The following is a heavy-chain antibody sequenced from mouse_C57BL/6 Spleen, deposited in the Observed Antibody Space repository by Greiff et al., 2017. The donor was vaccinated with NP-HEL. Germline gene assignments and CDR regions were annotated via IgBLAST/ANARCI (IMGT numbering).Heavy chain of an antibody. D-gene: IGHD1-3*01. Sequence: VMLVESGAELARPGASVKLSCKASGYTFTSYGISWVKQRTGQGLEWIGEIYPRSGNTYYNEKFKGKATLTADKSSSTAYMELRSLTSEDSAVYFCARQSGLDFDYWGQGTTLTVSS. CDR1: GYTFTSYG. J-gene: IGHJ2*01. CDR2: IYPRSGNT. CDR3: ARQSGLDFDY. V-gene: IGHV1-81*01.